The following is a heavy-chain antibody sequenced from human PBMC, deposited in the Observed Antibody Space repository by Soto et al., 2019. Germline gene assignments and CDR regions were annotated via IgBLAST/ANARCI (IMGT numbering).Heavy chain of an antibody. D-gene: IGHD2-2*01. CDR2: MNPNSGNT. CDR1: GYTFTSYD. V-gene: IGHV1-8*01. CDR3: ARYGCSSTSCYYYYMDV. Sequence: AASVKVSCKASGYTFTSYDINWVRQATGQGLEWMGWMNPNSGNTGYAQKFQGRVTMTRNTSISTAYMELSSLRSEDTAVYYCARYGCSSTSCYYYYMDVWGKGTTVTVSS. J-gene: IGHJ6*03.